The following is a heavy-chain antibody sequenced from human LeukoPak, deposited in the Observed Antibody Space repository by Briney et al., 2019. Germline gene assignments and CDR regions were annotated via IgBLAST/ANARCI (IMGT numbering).Heavy chain of an antibody. D-gene: IGHD3-10*01. CDR1: GGSISSYY. V-gene: IGHV4-59*01. J-gene: IGHJ6*04. CDR2: IYYSGST. Sequence: SETLSLTCTVSGGSISSYYWSWIRQPPGKGLEWIGYIYYSGSTNYNPSLKSRVTISVDTSKNQFSLKLSSVTAADTAVYYCARNYGSGSYFSYYGMDVRGKGTTVTVSS. CDR3: ARNYGSGSYFSYYGMDV.